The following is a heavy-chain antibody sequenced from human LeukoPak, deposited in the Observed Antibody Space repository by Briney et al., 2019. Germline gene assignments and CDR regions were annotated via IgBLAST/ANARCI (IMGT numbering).Heavy chain of an antibody. Sequence: GGSLRLSCAASGFTFDGYTMHWVRQGPGKGLEWVSLISWDGGSTYYADSVKGRCTISRDNRQNSLYLQMNSLRTEDTALYYCAKAMLSGSYPSGAFDIWGQGTMVTVSS. CDR3: AKAMLSGSYPSGAFDI. CDR1: GFTFDGYT. J-gene: IGHJ3*02. D-gene: IGHD1-26*01. CDR2: ISWDGGST. V-gene: IGHV3-43*01.